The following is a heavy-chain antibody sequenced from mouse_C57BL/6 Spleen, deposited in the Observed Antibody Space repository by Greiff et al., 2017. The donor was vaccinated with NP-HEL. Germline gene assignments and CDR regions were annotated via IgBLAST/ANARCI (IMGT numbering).Heavy chain of an antibody. J-gene: IGHJ3*01. V-gene: IGHV1-53*01. CDR3: ASPYGSTAWFAY. CDR1: GYPFPRYW. D-gene: IGHD1-1*01. Sequence: QFQLQQPGTELLKPGASVKLSCKASGYPFPRYWMHWVTQRPGQGLDWIGNLNPGNGGPTYNEKFKSQATLTVDKSSSTAYMQLSSLTSEDSAVYYCASPYGSTAWFAYWGQGTLVTVSA. CDR2: LNPGNGGP.